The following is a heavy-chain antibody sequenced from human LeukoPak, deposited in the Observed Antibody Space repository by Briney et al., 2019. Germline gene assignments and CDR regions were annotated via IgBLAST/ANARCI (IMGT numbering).Heavy chain of an antibody. CDR1: GGSISSSSYY. CDR3: ARDTYYYGSGSSDY. Sequence: SETLSLTCTVSGGSISSSSYYWGWIRQPPGNGLEWIGSIYYSGSTYYNPSLKSRVTISVDTSKNQFSLKLSSVTAADTAVYYCARDTYYYGSGSSDYWGQGTVVTVSS. D-gene: IGHD3-10*01. V-gene: IGHV4-39*01. CDR2: IYYSGST. J-gene: IGHJ4*02.